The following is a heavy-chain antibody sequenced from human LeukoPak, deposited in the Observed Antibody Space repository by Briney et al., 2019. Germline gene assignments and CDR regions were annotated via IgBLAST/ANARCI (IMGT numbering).Heavy chain of an antibody. D-gene: IGHD1-26*01. CDR2: IKQDGSEK. Sequence: GGSLRLSCAASGFTFSSYWMSWVRQAPGKGLEWVANIKQDGSEKYYVDSVKGRFTISRDNAKNSLYLQMNSLRAEDTAVYYCATAEYSGSYYTDYWGQGTLVTVSS. CDR3: ATAEYSGSYYTDY. CDR1: GFTFSSYW. J-gene: IGHJ4*02. V-gene: IGHV3-7*01.